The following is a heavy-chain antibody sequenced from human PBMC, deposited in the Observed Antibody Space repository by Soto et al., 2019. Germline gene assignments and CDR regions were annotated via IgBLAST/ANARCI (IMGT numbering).Heavy chain of an antibody. Sequence: ASVKVSCKASGYSFTKYYLHWVRQAPGQGLEWMAIINPSSGDTTYAQKFQGRVTVTSYTSTSTVYMELRSLTSEDTAIYYCARVALRGGGWLDPWGQGTLVTVSS. CDR3: ARVALRGGGWLDP. J-gene: IGHJ5*02. D-gene: IGHD3-16*01. V-gene: IGHV1-46*01. CDR2: INPSSGDT. CDR1: GYSFTKYY.